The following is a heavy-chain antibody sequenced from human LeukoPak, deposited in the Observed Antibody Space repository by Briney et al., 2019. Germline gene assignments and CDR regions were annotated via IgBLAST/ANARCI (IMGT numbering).Heavy chain of an antibody. CDR1: GYTFTGYY. J-gene: IGHJ6*02. CDR2: INPNSGGT. CDR3: ARCQPGPYYYDSSGYYPSPYGMDV. D-gene: IGHD3-22*01. V-gene: IGHV1-2*06. Sequence: ASVKVSYKASGYTFTGYYMHWVRQAPGQGLEWMGRINPNSGGTNYAQKFQGRVTMTRDTSISTAYMELSRLRSDDTAVYYCARCQPGPYYYDSSGYYPSPYGMDVWGQGTTVTVSS.